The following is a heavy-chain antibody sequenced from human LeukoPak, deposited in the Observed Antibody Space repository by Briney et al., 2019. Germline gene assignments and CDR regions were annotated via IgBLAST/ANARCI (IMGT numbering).Heavy chain of an antibody. CDR1: GYTFTSYD. D-gene: IGHD3-9*01. V-gene: IGHV1-8*01. CDR2: MNPNSGNT. Sequence: ASVKVSGKASGYTFTSYDINWVRQATGQGLEWMGWMNPNSGNTGYAQKFQGRVTMTRNTSISTAYMELSSLRSEDTAVYYCVLMYYDILTGYSYWGQGTLVTVSS. CDR3: VLMYYDILTGYSY. J-gene: IGHJ4*02.